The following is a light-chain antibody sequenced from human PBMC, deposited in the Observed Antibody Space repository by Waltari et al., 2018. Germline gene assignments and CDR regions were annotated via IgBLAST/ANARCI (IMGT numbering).Light chain of an antibody. CDR3: QQYNIWPPWT. V-gene: IGKV3-15*01. CDR1: QRVSSN. CDR2: GAS. J-gene: IGKJ1*01. Sequence: EIVMTQSPATLSVSPGARATLSCRASQRVSSNLAGYQQKPGQAPRLLIYGASTRATGIPARFSGSGSGTEFTLTISSLQSEDFAVYYCQQYNIWPPWTFGQGTKVEIK.